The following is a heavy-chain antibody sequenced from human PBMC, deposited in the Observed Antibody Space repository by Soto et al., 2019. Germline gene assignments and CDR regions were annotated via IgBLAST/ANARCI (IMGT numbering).Heavy chain of an antibody. D-gene: IGHD3-10*01. CDR1: GGSISSGGYY. CDR3: ARVFGFGGMYV. CDR2: TYYSGST. V-gene: IGHV4-31*03. Sequence: QVQLQESGPGLVKPSQTLSLTCTVSGGSISSGGYYWSWIRQHPGKGLEWIGDTYYSGSTYYNPSLKSRVTISVDTSKNQFSLKLSSVTAADTDVYYCARVFGFGGMYVWGQGTTVTVSS. J-gene: IGHJ6*02.